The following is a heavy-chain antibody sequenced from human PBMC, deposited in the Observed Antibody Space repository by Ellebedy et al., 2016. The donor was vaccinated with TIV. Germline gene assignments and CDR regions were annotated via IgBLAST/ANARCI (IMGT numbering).Heavy chain of an antibody. Sequence: SETLSLTCTVSGGSISSYYWSWIRQPQGKGLEWIGYIYYSVSTNYNPPLKSRVTISVDTSKNKYYLRLSSVTAADTDVYYCARRNVELLTVEDYYYYMDVWGKGTTVTVSS. CDR1: GGSISSYY. CDR3: ARRNVELLTVEDYYYYMDV. J-gene: IGHJ6*03. CDR2: IYYSVST. V-gene: IGHV4-59*08. D-gene: IGHD2-15*01.